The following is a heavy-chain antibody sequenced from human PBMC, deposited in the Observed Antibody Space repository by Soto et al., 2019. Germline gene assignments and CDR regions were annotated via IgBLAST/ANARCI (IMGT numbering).Heavy chain of an antibody. CDR1: GFTFSSYW. J-gene: IGHJ3*02. Sequence: GSLRRSCAASGFTFSSYWMHWVRQAPGKVLVWVSRINSDGSSTSYADSVKGRFTISRDNAKNTLYLQMNSLRAEDTAVYYCARVNDYFNAFDMWGQGTMITFSS. D-gene: IGHD1-1*01. CDR2: INSDGSST. CDR3: ARVNDYFNAFDM. V-gene: IGHV3-74*01.